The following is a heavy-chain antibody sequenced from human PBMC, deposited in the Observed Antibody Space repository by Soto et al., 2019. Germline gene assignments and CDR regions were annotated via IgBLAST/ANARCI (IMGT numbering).Heavy chain of an antibody. Sequence: GESLKISCKGSGYSFTSYWISWVRQMPGKGLEWMGRIDPSDSYTNYSPSFQGHVTISADKSISTAYLQWSSLKASDTAMYYCVRLSQWELQGYYYYYGMDVWGQGTTVTVSS. CDR3: VRLSQWELQGYYYYYGMDV. V-gene: IGHV5-10-1*01. CDR2: IDPSDSYT. CDR1: GYSFTSYW. J-gene: IGHJ6*02. D-gene: IGHD1-26*01.